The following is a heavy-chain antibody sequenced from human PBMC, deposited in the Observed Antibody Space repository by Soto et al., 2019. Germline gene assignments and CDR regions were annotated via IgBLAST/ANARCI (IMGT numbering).Heavy chain of an antibody. CDR3: AKDIRGNWNYEPVAFDI. CDR2: ISWNSGSI. D-gene: IGHD1-7*01. V-gene: IGHV3-9*01. CDR1: GFTFDDYA. Sequence: GGSLRLSCAASGFTFDDYAMHWVRQAPGKGLEWVSGISWNSGSIGYADSVKGRFTISRDNAKNSLYLQMNSLRAEDTALYYCAKDIRGNWNYEPVAFDIWGQGTMVTVSS. J-gene: IGHJ3*02.